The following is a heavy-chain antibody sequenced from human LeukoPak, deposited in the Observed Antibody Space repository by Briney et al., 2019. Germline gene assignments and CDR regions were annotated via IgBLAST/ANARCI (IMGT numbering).Heavy chain of an antibody. J-gene: IGHJ3*01. CDR1: GFTFSNYV. CDR3: ARGQWPYGAFDL. Sequence: PGGSLRLSCAASGFTFSNYVMHWVRQAPGKGLERVSVIYSSGSTDYADSLKGRFTISRDNAKNSLYLQMNSLRADDTAVYYCARGQWPYGAFDLWGQGTMVTVSS. V-gene: IGHV3-69-1*01. CDR2: IYSSGST. D-gene: IGHD6-19*01.